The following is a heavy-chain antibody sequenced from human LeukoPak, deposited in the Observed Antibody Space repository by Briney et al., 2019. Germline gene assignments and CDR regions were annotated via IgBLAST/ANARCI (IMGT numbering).Heavy chain of an antibody. Sequence: GSLTLSCAASGFTFSSYAMSWVRQAPGKGLEWVSAISGSGGSTYYADSVKGRFTISRDNSKNTLYLQMNSLRAEDTAVYYCAKAGRWAAAAGNYFDYWGQGTLVTVSS. J-gene: IGHJ4*02. CDR2: ISGSGGST. D-gene: IGHD6-13*01. CDR3: AKAGRWAAAAGNYFDY. V-gene: IGHV3-23*01. CDR1: GFTFSSYA.